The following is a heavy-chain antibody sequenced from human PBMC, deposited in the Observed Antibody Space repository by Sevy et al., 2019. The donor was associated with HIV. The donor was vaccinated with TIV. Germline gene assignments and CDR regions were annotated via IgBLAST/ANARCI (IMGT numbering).Heavy chain of an antibody. J-gene: IGHJ5*02. V-gene: IGHV4-38-2*01. D-gene: IGHD3-3*01. CDR2: SYHSGST. CDR1: RYSISSDYY. CDR3: ARVAIFGFLTSNWFDP. Sequence: SETLSLTCAVSRYSISSDYYWGWIRQPPGKGLEWIGTSYHSGSTYYNPSLKSGVTISLDTSKNQFSLRLSSVTAADTAVYYCARVAIFGFLTSNWFDPWGQGTLVTVSS.